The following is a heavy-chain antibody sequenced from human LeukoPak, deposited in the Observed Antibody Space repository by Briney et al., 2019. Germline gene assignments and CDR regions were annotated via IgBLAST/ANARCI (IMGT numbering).Heavy chain of an antibody. D-gene: IGHD5-12*01. CDR1: GFTFSSYA. CDR2: ISYDGSNK. V-gene: IGHV3-30*04. CDR3: ARPVVLSGYANY. J-gene: IGHJ4*02. Sequence: GGSLRLSCAASGFTFSSYAMHWVRQAPGKGLEWVAVISYDGSNKYYADSVKGRFTISRDNSKNTLYLQMNSLRAEDTAVYYCARPVVLSGYANYWGQGTLVTVSS.